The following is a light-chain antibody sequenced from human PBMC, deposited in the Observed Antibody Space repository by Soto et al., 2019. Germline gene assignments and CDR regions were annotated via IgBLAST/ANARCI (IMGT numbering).Light chain of an antibody. Sequence: QAVVTQPPSASGTPGQRVTLSCAGSSSNIGYNAVNWYQQLPGKAPKLLMHGNSQRPSGVPDRFSGSKSGTSASLAISGLRTEDEADYYCSAWDDSLSGVVFGGGTKLTVL. CDR1: SSNIGYNA. CDR2: GNS. J-gene: IGLJ3*02. CDR3: SAWDDSLSGVV. V-gene: IGLV1-47*02.